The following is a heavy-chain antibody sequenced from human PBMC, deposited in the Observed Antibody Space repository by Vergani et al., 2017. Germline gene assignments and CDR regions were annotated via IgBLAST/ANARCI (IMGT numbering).Heavy chain of an antibody. Sequence: QVQLQESGPGLVKPSETLSLTCAVSGYSISSGYYWGWIRQPPGKGLEWIGSIYHSGSTYYNPSLKSRVTISVDTSKNQFSLKLSSVTDADTAVYYCARRSSSWQRGWFDPWGQGTLVTVSS. V-gene: IGHV4-38-2*01. CDR2: IYHSGST. D-gene: IGHD6-13*01. J-gene: IGHJ5*02. CDR3: ARRSSSWQRGWFDP. CDR1: GYSISSGYY.